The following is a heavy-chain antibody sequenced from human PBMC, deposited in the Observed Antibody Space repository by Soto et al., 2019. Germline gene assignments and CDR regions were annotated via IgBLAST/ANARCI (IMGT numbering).Heavy chain of an antibody. V-gene: IGHV3-49*04. Sequence: SLRLSCTGSGFNLANYALTWVRQAPGKGLEWVGFIRGETNGGTADYAAPLKGRITISRDDSKSIAYLEINSLQTEDTAVYYCTRYYYESSGYYVHWGQGTLVTVSS. J-gene: IGHJ4*02. CDR3: TRYYYESSGYYVH. D-gene: IGHD3-22*01. CDR2: IRGETNGGTA. CDR1: GFNLANYA.